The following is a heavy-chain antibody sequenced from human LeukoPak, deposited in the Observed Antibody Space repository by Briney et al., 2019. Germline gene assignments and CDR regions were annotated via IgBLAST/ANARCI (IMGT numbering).Heavy chain of an antibody. CDR1: GGTFSSYA. V-gene: IGHV1-69*13. J-gene: IGHJ4*02. CDR3: ARDSYCSGGSCYSPDY. CDR2: IIPIFGTA. Sequence: SVKVSCKASGGTFSSYAISWVRQAPGQGLEWMGGIIPIFGTANYAQKFQGRVTITADESTSTAYMELSSLRSEDTAVYYCARDSYCSGGSCYSPDYWGQGTLVTVSS. D-gene: IGHD2-15*01.